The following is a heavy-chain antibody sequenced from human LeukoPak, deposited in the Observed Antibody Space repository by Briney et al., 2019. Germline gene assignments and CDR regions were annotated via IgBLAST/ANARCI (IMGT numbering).Heavy chain of an antibody. V-gene: IGHV1-18*01. CDR3: ARGYYDILTGYSPGDGMDV. J-gene: IGHJ6*02. Sequence: ASVKVSCKASGYTFTSYGISWVRQAPGQGLEWMGWISAYNGNTNYAQKLQGRVTMTRNTSISTTYMELSSLRSEDTAVYYCARGYYDILTGYSPGDGMDVWGQGTTVTVSS. CDR2: ISAYNGNT. CDR1: GYTFTSYG. D-gene: IGHD3-9*01.